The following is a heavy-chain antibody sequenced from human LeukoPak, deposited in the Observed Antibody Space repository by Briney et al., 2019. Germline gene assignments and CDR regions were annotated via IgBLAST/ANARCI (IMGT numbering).Heavy chain of an antibody. J-gene: IGHJ4*02. CDR3: ARGLSGIFGVVISFDY. CDR1: GYTFTSYA. CDR2: ISAYNGNT. V-gene: IGHV1-18*01. D-gene: IGHD3-3*01. Sequence: ASVKVSCKASGYTFTSYAISWVRQAPGQGLEWMGWISAYNGNTNYAQKLQGRVTMTTDTSTSTAYMELRSLRSDDTAVYYCARGLSGIFGVVISFDYWGQGTLVTVSS.